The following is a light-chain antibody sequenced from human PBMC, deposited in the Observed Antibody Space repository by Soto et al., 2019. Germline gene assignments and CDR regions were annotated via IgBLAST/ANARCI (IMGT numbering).Light chain of an antibody. CDR2: LTS. CDR1: QGISNY. V-gene: IGKV1-12*01. Sequence: DLQMTQSPSSVSASVGDRVTITCRASQGISNYLAWYQQKPGKAPKLLIYLTSSLQSGDPSRFSGSGSGTDFTLIISRLQPEDFAAYYCQQAKSFPWKLGQGTKVAIK. J-gene: IGKJ1*01. CDR3: QQAKSFPWK.